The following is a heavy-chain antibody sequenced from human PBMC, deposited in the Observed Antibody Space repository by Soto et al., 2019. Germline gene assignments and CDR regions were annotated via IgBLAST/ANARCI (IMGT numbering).Heavy chain of an antibody. CDR3: ARGGGAYYYGSGALKGFDY. CDR1: GGSISSYY. D-gene: IGHD3-10*01. Sequence: QVQLQESGPGLVKPSETLSLTCTVSGGSISSYYWSWIRQPPGKGLEWIGYIYYSGSTNYNPSLKSRAPISVDTSKNQFSLKLSSVTAADTAVYYCARGGGAYYYGSGALKGFDYWGQGTLVTVSS. CDR2: IYYSGST. J-gene: IGHJ4*02. V-gene: IGHV4-59*01.